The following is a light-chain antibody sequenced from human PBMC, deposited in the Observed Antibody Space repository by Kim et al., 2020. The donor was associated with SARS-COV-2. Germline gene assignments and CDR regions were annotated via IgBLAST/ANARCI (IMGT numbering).Light chain of an antibody. CDR2: GAS. Sequence: FSPGERATRSCRASQSVSSSYLACYQQKPGQAPRLLIYGASSRATGIPDRFSGSGSGTDFTLTISRLEPEDFAVYYCQQYGSPYTFGQGTKLEI. CDR1: QSVSSSY. V-gene: IGKV3-20*01. J-gene: IGKJ2*01. CDR3: QQYGSPYT.